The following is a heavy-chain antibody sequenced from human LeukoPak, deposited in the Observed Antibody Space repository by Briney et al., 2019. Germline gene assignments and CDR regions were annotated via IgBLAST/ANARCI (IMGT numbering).Heavy chain of an antibody. D-gene: IGHD5-24*01. J-gene: IGHJ4*02. V-gene: IGHV3-23*01. Sequence: GGSLRLSCAASGFTFNSYAMIWVRQAPGKGLEWVSGISGSGGDTHYAESVKGRFTISRDNSKNTLYLQMNSLRVEDTAVYYCAKSGYNRFDYWGQGTLVTVSS. CDR2: ISGSGGDT. CDR1: GFTFNSYA. CDR3: AKSGYNRFDY.